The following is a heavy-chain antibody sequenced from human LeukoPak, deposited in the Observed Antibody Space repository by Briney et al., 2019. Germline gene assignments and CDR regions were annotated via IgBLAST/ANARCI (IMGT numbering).Heavy chain of an antibody. J-gene: IGHJ6*03. CDR1: GFTFSSYA. CDR2: ISDSGGST. Sequence: GGSLRLSCAASGFTFSSYAMSWVRQAPGKGLEWVSAISDSGGSTYYADSVKGRFTISRDNSKNTLYLQMNSLRAGDTAVYYCAMAARNYYYYYMDVWGKGTTVTVSS. V-gene: IGHV3-23*01. D-gene: IGHD6-6*01. CDR3: AMAARNYYYYYMDV.